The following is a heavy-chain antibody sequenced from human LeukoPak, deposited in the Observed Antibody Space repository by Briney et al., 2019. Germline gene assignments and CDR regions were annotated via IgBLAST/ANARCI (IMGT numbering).Heavy chain of an antibody. CDR1: GFTFSSYS. D-gene: IGHD6-19*01. J-gene: IGHJ4*02. V-gene: IGHV3-21*01. CDR3: ARGKYSSGWFDY. Sequence: GGSLRLSCAASGFTFSSYSMNWVRQAPGKGLEWVSSISSSRSYIYYADSVKGRFTISRDNAKNSLYLQMNSLRAEDTAVYYCARGKYSSGWFDYWGQGTLVTVSS. CDR2: ISSSRSYI.